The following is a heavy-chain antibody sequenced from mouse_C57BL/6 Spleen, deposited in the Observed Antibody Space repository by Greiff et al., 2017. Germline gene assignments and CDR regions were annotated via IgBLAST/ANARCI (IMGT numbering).Heavy chain of an antibody. D-gene: IGHD2-5*01. CDR1: GFTFSSYA. J-gene: IGHJ2*01. CDR3: ARVYSNYRYYFDY. Sequence: EVQLVESGGGLVKPGGSLKLSCAASGFTFSSYAMSWVRQTPEKRLEWVATISDGGSYTYYPDNVKGRFTISRDNAKNNLYLQMSHLKSEDTAMYYCARVYSNYRYYFDYWGQGTTLTVSS. V-gene: IGHV5-4*01. CDR2: ISDGGSYT.